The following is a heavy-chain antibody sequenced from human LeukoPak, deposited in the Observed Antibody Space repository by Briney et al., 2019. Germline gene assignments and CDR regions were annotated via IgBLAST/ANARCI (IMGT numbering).Heavy chain of an antibody. D-gene: IGHD5-18*01. CDR2: ISSSSSYI. CDR3: ARLPSGYSQRVKAY. J-gene: IGHJ4*02. Sequence: GGSLRLSCAASGFTFSSYSMNWVRQAPGKGLEWVSSISSSSSYIYYADSVKGRFTISRDNAKNSLYLQMNSLRAEGTAVYYCARLPSGYSQRVKAYWGQGTLVTVSS. CDR1: GFTFSSYS. V-gene: IGHV3-21*01.